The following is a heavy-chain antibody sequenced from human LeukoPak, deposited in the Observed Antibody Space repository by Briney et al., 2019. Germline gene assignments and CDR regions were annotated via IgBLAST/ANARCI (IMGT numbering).Heavy chain of an antibody. Sequence: GGSLRLSCAASGFTFTSYYMHWVRQAPGKGLVWVSRISGDGSNTIYADSVKGRFTISRDNAKNTVYLQMNSLSAEDTAVYYCAREGGYSYGLPFDYWGQGTLVTVSS. CDR1: GFTFTSYY. V-gene: IGHV3-74*01. J-gene: IGHJ4*02. CDR2: ISGDGSNT. CDR3: AREGGYSYGLPFDY. D-gene: IGHD5-18*01.